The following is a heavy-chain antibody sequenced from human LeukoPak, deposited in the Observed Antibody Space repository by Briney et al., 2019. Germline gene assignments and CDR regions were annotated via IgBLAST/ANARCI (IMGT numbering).Heavy chain of an antibody. CDR3: ARTRYYYDSSGYYYYGMDV. V-gene: IGHV1-2*06. CDR1: GYTFTGYY. D-gene: IGHD3-22*01. CDR2: INPNSGGT. J-gene: IGHJ6*02. Sequence: ASVKVSCKASGYTFTGYYMHWVRQAPGQGLEWMGRINPNSGGTNYAQKFQGGVTMTRDTSISTAYMELSRLRSDDTAVYYCARTRYYYDSSGYYYYGMDVWGQGTTVTVSS.